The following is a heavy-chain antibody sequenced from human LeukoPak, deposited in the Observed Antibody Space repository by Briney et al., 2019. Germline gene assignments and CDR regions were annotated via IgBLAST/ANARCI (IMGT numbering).Heavy chain of an antibody. CDR2: IYTSGST. V-gene: IGHV4-61*02. J-gene: IGHJ5*02. Sequence: ASQTLSLTCTVSGGSISSGSYYWSWIRQPAGKGLEWIGRIYTSGSTNYNPSLKSRVTISVDTSKNQFSLKLSSVTAADTAVYYCAREDGGSGSYSSFNWFDPWGQGTRVTVSS. CDR3: AREDGGSGSYSSFNWFDP. D-gene: IGHD3-10*01. CDR1: GGSISSGSYY.